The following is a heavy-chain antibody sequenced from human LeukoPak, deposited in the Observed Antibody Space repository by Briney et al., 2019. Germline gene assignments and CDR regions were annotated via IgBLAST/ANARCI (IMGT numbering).Heavy chain of an antibody. CDR1: GFTFSSYA. CDR2: ISGSGGST. Sequence: GGSLRLSCAASGFTFSSYAMHWVRQAPGKGLEWVSAISGSGGSTYYADSVKGRFTISRDNSKNTLYLQMNSLRAEDTAVYYCAKDLMSNVGEFDYWGQGTLVTVSS. V-gene: IGHV3-23*01. D-gene: IGHD3-10*01. J-gene: IGHJ4*02. CDR3: AKDLMSNVGEFDY.